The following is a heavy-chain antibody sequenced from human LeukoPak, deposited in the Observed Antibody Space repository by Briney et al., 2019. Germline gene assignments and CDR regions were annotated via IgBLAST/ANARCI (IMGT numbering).Heavy chain of an antibody. CDR1: GYTFTSYG. V-gene: IGHV1-18*01. CDR3: ARGRYCSGGSCYPLIRNTFDY. CDR2: ISAYNGNT. D-gene: IGHD2-15*01. Sequence: ASVKVSCKASGYTFTSYGISWVRQAPGQGLEWMGWISAYNGNTNYAQKLQGRVTMTTDTSTSTAYMELRSLRSDDTAVYYCARGRYCSGGSCYPLIRNTFDYWGKGTLVTVS. J-gene: IGHJ4*02.